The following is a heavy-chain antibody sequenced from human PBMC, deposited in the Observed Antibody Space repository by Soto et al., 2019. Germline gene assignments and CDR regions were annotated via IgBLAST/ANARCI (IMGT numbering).Heavy chain of an antibody. CDR1: GFTFSSYA. CDR2: ISSNGGST. CDR3: VEDQPTPYSSGIDAFDI. Sequence: PGGSLRLSCSASGFTFSSYAMHWVRQAPGKGLEYVSAISSNGGSTYYADSVKGRFTISRDNSKNTLYLQMSSLRAEDTAVYYCVEDQPTPYSSGIDAFDIWGQGTMVTVS. V-gene: IGHV3-64D*06. J-gene: IGHJ3*02. D-gene: IGHD6-19*01.